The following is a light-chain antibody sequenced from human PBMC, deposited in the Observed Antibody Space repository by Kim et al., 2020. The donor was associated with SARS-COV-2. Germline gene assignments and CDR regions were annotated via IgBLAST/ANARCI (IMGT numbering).Light chain of an antibody. CDR3: QAWDSSTAFYV. Sequence: SYELTLPPSMSVFPGQTASITCSGDKLGDKYACWYQQKPGQSPVLIIYQDNKRPSGIPERFSGSNSGNTATLTISGTQAVDEADYYCQAWDSSTAFYVFGTGTKVTVL. CDR1: KLGDKY. J-gene: IGLJ1*01. V-gene: IGLV3-1*01. CDR2: QDN.